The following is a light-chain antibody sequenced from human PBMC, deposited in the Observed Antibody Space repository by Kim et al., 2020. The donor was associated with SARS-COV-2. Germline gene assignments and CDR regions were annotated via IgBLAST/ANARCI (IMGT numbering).Light chain of an antibody. CDR2: ASS. CDR3: QQLNSYPPT. CDR1: QSISWF. J-gene: IGKJ2*01. V-gene: IGKV1-9*01. Sequence: AAVGGRITISRRTKQSISWFLALFQQQAGKAPKLLFYASSFLKGGVPTWFSGSCSGAEFPLTISILQPEYFATYYCQQLNSYPPTFGQGTKLEI.